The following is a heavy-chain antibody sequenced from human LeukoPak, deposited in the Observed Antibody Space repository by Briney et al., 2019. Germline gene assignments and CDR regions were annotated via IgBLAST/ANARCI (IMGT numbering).Heavy chain of an antibody. D-gene: IGHD6-13*01. CDR2: INTNSDST. Sequence: GASVKVSCKASGYTFTGYYMHWVRQAPGQGLEWVGMINTNSDSTNYAQKLQGRGTMTRDTSISTAYMELSRLRSDDTAVYFCARDHGGYSSPDYWGQGTLVTVSS. CDR1: GYTFTGYY. V-gene: IGHV1-2*02. J-gene: IGHJ4*02. CDR3: ARDHGGYSSPDY.